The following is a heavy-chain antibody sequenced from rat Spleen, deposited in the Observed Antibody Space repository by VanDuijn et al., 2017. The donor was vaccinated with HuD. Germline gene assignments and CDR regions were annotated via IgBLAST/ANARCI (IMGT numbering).Heavy chain of an antibody. CDR1: GFTFSNYY. V-gene: IGHV5-27*01. D-gene: IGHD1-11*01. CDR2: ISYDGTAT. Sequence: EVQLVESGGGLVQPGRSLKLSCAASGFTFSNYYMAWVRQAPTKGLEWVAYISYDGTATYYRDSVKGRFTISRDNAKSTLYLQMNSLRSEDTATYYCTRDWGYTLDYWGPGVMVTVSS. J-gene: IGHJ2*01. CDR3: TRDWGYTLDY.